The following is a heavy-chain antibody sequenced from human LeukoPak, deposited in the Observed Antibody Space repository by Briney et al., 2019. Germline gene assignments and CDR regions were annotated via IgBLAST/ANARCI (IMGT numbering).Heavy chain of an antibody. CDR3: ASSYSGSYYGY. D-gene: IGHD1-26*01. CDR2: IYYGGST. V-gene: IGHV4-39*01. CDR1: GGSISSSTYY. J-gene: IGHJ4*02. Sequence: SETLSLTCTVSGGSISSSTYYWDWIRQPPGKGLQWIGSIYYGGSTYYNPSLKSRVHMSVDTSKNQFSLKLNSVTAADTAVYYCASSYSGSYYGYWGQGTLVTVSS.